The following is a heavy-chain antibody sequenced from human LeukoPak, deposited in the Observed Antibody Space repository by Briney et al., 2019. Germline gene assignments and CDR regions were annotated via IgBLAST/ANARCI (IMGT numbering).Heavy chain of an antibody. J-gene: IGHJ4*02. Sequence: PGGSLRLSCAASGFTFSSYGMHWVRQAPGKGLEWVAVISYDGSNKYYADSVKGRFTISRDNSKNTLFLQMDSLRAEDTAVYYCAGPQKFFIYWGQGTLVTVSS. V-gene: IGHV3-30*03. D-gene: IGHD3-3*01. CDR1: GFTFSSYG. CDR3: AGPQKFFIY. CDR2: ISYDGSNK.